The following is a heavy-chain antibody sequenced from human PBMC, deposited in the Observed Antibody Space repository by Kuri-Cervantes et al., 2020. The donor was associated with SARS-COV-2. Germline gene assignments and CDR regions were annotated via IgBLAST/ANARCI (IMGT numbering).Heavy chain of an antibody. Sequence: GGSLRLSCAASGFTFSSYAISWVRQAPGKGLEWVSAISGSGGSTYYADSVKGRFTISRDNSKNTLYLQMNSLRAEDTAVYYCAREGGIAAAGTIFDCWGQGTLVTVSS. CDR3: AREGGIAAAGTIFDC. D-gene: IGHD6-13*01. CDR1: GFTFSSYA. J-gene: IGHJ4*02. CDR2: ISGSGGST. V-gene: IGHV3-23*01.